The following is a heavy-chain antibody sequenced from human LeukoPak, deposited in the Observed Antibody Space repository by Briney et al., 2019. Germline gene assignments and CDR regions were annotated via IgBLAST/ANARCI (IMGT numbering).Heavy chain of an antibody. Sequence: GGSLRLSCAASGFTFSSYSMNWVRQAPGKGLEWVSSISSSSSYIYYADSVKGRFTISRDNSKNTLYLQMNSLRAEDTAVYYCARVTGDYGSDYWGQGTLVTVSS. CDR2: ISSSSSYI. J-gene: IGHJ4*02. CDR1: GFTFSSYS. D-gene: IGHD4-17*01. CDR3: ARVTGDYGSDY. V-gene: IGHV3-21*01.